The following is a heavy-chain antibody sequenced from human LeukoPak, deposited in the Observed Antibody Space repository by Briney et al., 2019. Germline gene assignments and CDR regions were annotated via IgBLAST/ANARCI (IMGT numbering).Heavy chain of an antibody. Sequence: PGRSLRLSCAASGFTFDDYAMHWVRQAPGKGLEWVSGISWNSGSIGYADSVKGRFTISRDDAKNSLYLQMNSLRAEDTALYYCAKVTVAVAYYYGMDVWGQGTTVTVSS. J-gene: IGHJ6*02. V-gene: IGHV3-9*01. D-gene: IGHD6-19*01. CDR1: GFTFDDYA. CDR3: AKVTVAVAYYYGMDV. CDR2: ISWNSGSI.